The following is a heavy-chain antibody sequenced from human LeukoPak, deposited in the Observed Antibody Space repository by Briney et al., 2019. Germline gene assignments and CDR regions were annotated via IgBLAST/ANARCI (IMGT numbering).Heavy chain of an antibody. D-gene: IGHD5-12*01. V-gene: IGHV4-59*01. J-gene: IGHJ4*02. CDR1: GGSISSYY. CDR3: ASISGYDDYYFDY. Sequence: SETLSLTCTVSGGSISSYYWSWIRQPPGKGLEWIGYIYYSGSTNYNPSLKSRVTISVDTSKNQFSLKLSSVTAADTAVYYCASISGYDDYYFDYWGQGTLVTVSS. CDR2: IYYSGST.